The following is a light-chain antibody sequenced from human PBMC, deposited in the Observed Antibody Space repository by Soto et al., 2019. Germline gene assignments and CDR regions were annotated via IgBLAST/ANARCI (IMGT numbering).Light chain of an antibody. CDR2: DSN. CDR3: GTWDSSLSVVL. V-gene: IGLV1-51*01. CDR1: SSNIGSNH. J-gene: IGLJ3*02. Sequence: SVLTQPPSVSAAPGQKVTISCSGSSSNIGSNHVSWYHQLPGSAPKLLIYDSNKRPSGIPDRFSGSKSGTSATLGITGLQTGDEADYYCGTWDSSLSVVLFGGGTKLTVL.